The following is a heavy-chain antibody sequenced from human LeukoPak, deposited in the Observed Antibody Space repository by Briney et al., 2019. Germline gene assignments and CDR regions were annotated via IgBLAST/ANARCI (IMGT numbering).Heavy chain of an antibody. V-gene: IGHV3-23*01. Sequence: GGSLRLSCAASGFTFSSYAMSWVRQAPGKGLEWVSAISGSGGSTYYADSVKGRFTISRDNAKNSLYLQMNSLRAEDTAVYYCARSQWLVLSEAFDIWGQGTMVTVSS. CDR1: GFTFSSYA. CDR3: ARSQWLVLSEAFDI. D-gene: IGHD6-19*01. CDR2: ISGSGGST. J-gene: IGHJ3*02.